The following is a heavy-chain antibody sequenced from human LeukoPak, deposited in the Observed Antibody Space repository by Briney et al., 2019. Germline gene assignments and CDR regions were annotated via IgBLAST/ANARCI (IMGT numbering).Heavy chain of an antibody. V-gene: IGHV3-30*04. J-gene: IGHJ4*02. CDR3: AAGPTTGY. Sequence: GGSLRLSCAASGFTFSSYAMHWVRQAPGKGLEWVAVISYDGSNKYYADSVKGRFTIPRDNSKNTLYLQMNSLRAEDTAVYYCAAGPTTGYWGQGTLVTVSS. D-gene: IGHD1-7*01. CDR2: ISYDGSNK. CDR1: GFTFSSYA.